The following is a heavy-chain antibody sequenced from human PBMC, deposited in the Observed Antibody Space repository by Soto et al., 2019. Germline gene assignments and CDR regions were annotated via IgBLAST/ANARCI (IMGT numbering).Heavy chain of an antibody. CDR3: ARIRYGDRAVDP. D-gene: IGHD4-17*01. CDR1: GFSLSNARMG. J-gene: IGHJ5*02. CDR2: IFSHDEK. Sequence: QVTLKESGLVLVKPTETLTLTCTVSGFSLSNARMGVSWIRQPPGKALEWLAHIFSHDEKSYSTSLKSRLTIPKDTSKSQVVLTMTNMDPVDTATYYCARIRYGDRAVDPWGQGTLVTVSS. V-gene: IGHV2-26*01.